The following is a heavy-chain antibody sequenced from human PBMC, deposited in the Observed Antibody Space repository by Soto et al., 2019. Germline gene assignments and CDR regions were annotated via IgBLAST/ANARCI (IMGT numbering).Heavy chain of an antibody. V-gene: IGHV1-3*01. Sequence: QVQLVQSGAEVKKPGASVKVSCKASGYTFTSYAMHWVRQAPGQRLEWMGWINAGNGNTKYSQKFQGRVTITRDTSASTAYMERSSVRSQDTAVYYCARDVRSGIAVATPHYLGQGTLVTGFS. CDR1: GYTFTSYA. J-gene: IGHJ4*02. D-gene: IGHD6-19*01. CDR2: INAGNGNT. CDR3: ARDVRSGIAVATPHY.